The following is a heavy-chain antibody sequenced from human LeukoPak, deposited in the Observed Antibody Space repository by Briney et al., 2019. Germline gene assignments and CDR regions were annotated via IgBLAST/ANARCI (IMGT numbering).Heavy chain of an antibody. CDR2: INHSGST. J-gene: IGHJ4*02. Sequence: SETLSLTCAVYGGSFSGYYWSWIRQPPGKGLEWIGEINHSGSTNYNPSLKSRVTISVDTSKNQFSLKLSSVTAADTAVYYCARCITMVRGAPYYFDYWGQGTLVTVSS. CDR3: ARCITMVRGAPYYFDY. V-gene: IGHV4-34*01. CDR1: GGSFSGYY. D-gene: IGHD3-10*01.